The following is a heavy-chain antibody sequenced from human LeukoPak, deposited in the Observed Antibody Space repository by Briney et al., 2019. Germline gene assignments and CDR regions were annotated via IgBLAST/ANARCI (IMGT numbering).Heavy chain of an antibody. Sequence: SETLSLTCTVSGGSISSYYWSWIRQPAGKGLEWIGRIYTSGSTNYNPSLKSRVTTSVDTSKNQFSLKLSSVTAADTAVYYCARDRYYYDFWSGFDYWGQGTLVTVSS. CDR1: GGSISSYY. D-gene: IGHD3-3*01. CDR2: IYTSGST. V-gene: IGHV4-4*07. J-gene: IGHJ4*02. CDR3: ARDRYYYDFWSGFDY.